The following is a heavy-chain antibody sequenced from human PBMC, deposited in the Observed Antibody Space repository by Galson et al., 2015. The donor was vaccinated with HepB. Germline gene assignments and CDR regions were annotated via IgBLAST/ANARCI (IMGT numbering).Heavy chain of an antibody. CDR3: ASYRGRGWSGYFDY. CDR2: IWYDGSNK. V-gene: IGHV3-33*01. J-gene: IGHJ4*02. D-gene: IGHD6-19*01. Sequence: SLRLSCAASGINFRGYGMNWVRQAPGKGLDWVTIIWYDGSNKYYANSVEGRFTVSRDNSKNTLYLQMNSLRAEDTAVYYCASYRGRGWSGYFDYWGQGTLVTVSS. CDR1: GINFRGYG.